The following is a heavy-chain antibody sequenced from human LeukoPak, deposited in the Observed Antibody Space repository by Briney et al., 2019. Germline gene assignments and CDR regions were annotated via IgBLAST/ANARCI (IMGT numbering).Heavy chain of an antibody. D-gene: IGHD3-22*01. CDR1: GFSFSTYW. J-gene: IGHJ4*02. CDR3: ARDLYRIVVVPHYFDY. CDR2: IKQDGSEK. V-gene: IGHV3-7*01. Sequence: GGSLRLSCAASGFSFSTYWMSWVRQAPGKGLEWVANIKQDGSEKYYVDSVKGRFIISRDNAKNSLYLQMNSLRAEDTAVYYCARDLYRIVVVPHYFDYWGQGTLVTVSS.